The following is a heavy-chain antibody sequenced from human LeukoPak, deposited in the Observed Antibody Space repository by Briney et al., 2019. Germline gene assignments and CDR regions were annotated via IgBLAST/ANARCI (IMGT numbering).Heavy chain of an antibody. V-gene: IGHV3-30*18. CDR1: GFTFSSYG. Sequence: GGPLRLSCAASGFTFSSYGMHWVRQAPGKGLEWVAVISYDGSNKYYADSVKGRFTVSRDNSKNTLNLQMNSLRAEDTAVYYCAKDMDHDYDDYGFDYWGQGTLVTVSS. J-gene: IGHJ4*02. CDR3: AKDMDHDYDDYGFDY. CDR2: ISYDGSNK. D-gene: IGHD4-17*01.